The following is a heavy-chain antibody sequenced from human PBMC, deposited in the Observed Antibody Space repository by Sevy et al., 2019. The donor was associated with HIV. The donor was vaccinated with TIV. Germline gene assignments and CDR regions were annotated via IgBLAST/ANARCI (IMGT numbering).Heavy chain of an antibody. D-gene: IGHD3-22*01. CDR1: GKTLSQLS. CDR2: FDPEHGET. V-gene: IGHV1-24*01. J-gene: IGHJ4*02. CDR3: ATTKDYYESSGSPFDY. Sequence: ASVKVSCKVSGKTLSQLSMHWVRQAPGKGLEWLGTFDPEHGETRYAQKLQGRVTMTEDTSTDTAYMELRSLRSEDTALYYCATTKDYYESSGSPFDYWGQGTLVTVSS.